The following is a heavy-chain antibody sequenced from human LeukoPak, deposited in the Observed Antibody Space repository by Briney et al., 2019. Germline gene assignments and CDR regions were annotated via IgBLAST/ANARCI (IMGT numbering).Heavy chain of an antibody. CDR2: ISRSGDNI. Sequence: GRSLRLPCAASGFIFSSYNMKWVRQTPGKGLEWISDISRSGDNIYYADSVKGRFTVSRDNAKNSLYLQMSSLRNEDTAVYYCARGTQRAFDIWGQGTMVTVSA. V-gene: IGHV3-48*02. J-gene: IGHJ3*02. CDR1: GFIFSSYN. CDR3: ARGTQRAFDI. D-gene: IGHD1-14*01.